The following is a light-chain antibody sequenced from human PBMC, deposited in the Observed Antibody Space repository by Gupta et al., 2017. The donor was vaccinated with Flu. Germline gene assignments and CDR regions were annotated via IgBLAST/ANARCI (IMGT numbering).Light chain of an antibody. CDR3: QQYHDCPYT. V-gene: IGKV3-15*01. Sequence: EIVMTQSPVTLSASPGERAALSCRASQSVSRNLAWYQQKPGQPPRLLIHGDSTRASGVPARFSGSGSLTEFTLTISSLESEDFAVYYCQQYHDCPYTFGQGTKLEIK. CDR1: QSVSRN. J-gene: IGKJ2*01. CDR2: GDS.